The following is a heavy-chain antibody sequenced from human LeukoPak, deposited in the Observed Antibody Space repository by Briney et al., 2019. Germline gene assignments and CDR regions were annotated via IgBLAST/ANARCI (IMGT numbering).Heavy chain of an antibody. V-gene: IGHV1-8*01. CDR2: MSPKSGHT. CDR1: GDTFSTYD. CDR3: ARGVVGGTTVGP. D-gene: IGHD1-7*01. J-gene: IGHJ5*02. Sequence: GASVKVSCKPSGDTFSTYDVNWVRQATGQGLEWMGWMSPKSGHTVYVQKFQGRVTMTGDTSTAYMELSDLKSDDTAVYYCARGVVGGTTVGPWGQGTLVIVSS.